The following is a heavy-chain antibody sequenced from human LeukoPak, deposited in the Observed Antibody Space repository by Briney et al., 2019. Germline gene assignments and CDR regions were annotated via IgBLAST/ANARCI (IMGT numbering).Heavy chain of an antibody. D-gene: IGHD2-15*01. CDR3: ARAVVVVAATPGSVRGYYYYYGMDV. CDR1: GGTFSSYA. J-gene: IGHJ6*02. V-gene: IGHV1-69*13. CDR2: IIPIFGTA. Sequence: SVKVSCKASGGTFSSYAISWVRQAPGQGLEWMGGIIPIFGTANYAQKFQGRVTITADESMSTAYMELSSLRSEDTAVYYSARAVVVVAATPGSVRGYYYYYGMDVWGQGTTVTVSS.